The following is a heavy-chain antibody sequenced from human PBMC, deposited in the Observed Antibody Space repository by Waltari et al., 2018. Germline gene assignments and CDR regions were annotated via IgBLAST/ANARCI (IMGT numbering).Heavy chain of an antibody. V-gene: IGHV1-3*01. CDR2: INVGNGNT. CDR3: ARGHRLPFFDF. Sequence: QVQLVQSGAEVKKPGASVKGSCKASGYTFIAYAIHWVRQAPGQSPEWMGWINVGNGNTKYSQKLQGRVTITSDTSASTAYVELSSLTSEDTALYYCARGHRLPFFDFWGKGTLVTVSS. CDR1: GYTFIAYA. D-gene: IGHD5-18*01. J-gene: IGHJ4*02.